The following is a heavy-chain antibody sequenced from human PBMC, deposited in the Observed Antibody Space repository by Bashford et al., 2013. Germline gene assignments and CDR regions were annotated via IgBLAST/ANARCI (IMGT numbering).Heavy chain of an antibody. CDR3: ARTYAFDM. CDR1: GFTFSSFG. CDR2: ISGSGDYT. Sequence: GSLRLSCTASGFTFSSFGMSWVRQAPGKGLEWVSSISGSGDYTNNADSVKGRFTISRDNSKNTLSLQMNSLRAQDTAIYYCARTYAFDMWGQRDNGHRLL. D-gene: IGHD1-7*01. J-gene: IGHJ3*02. V-gene: IGHV3-23*01.